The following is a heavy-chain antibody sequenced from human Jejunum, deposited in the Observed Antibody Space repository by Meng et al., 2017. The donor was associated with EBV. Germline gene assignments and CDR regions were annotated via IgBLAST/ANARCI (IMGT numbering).Heavy chain of an antibody. Sequence: QAEGVQSGAEVKKAGDSVKNTCKASGYTFTSYDVNWVRQATGQGHGWMGWMSPNSGNTGYAQKFQGRVTMTRDTSISTAYMELSSLRSEDTAVYYCARGVAAGFDYWGQGTLVTVSS. D-gene: IGHD6-13*01. CDR3: ARGVAAGFDY. J-gene: IGHJ4*02. V-gene: IGHV1-8*02. CDR2: MSPNSGNT. CDR1: GYTFTSYD.